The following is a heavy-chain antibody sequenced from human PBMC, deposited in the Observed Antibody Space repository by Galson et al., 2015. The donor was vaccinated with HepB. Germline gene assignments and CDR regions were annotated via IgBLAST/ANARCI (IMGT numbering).Heavy chain of an antibody. J-gene: IGHJ3*02. CDR3: ARHILVSPSRALDI. D-gene: IGHD2-2*01. Sequence: LRLSCAASGFTFSTYWMTWVRQAPGKGLEWVANINRDGSHKGYVDSMKGRFTVSRDNAKNSLFLQMNSLRAEDTAVYYCARHILVSPSRALDIWGQGTIVTVSS. CDR2: INRDGSHK. V-gene: IGHV3-7*01. CDR1: GFTFSTYW.